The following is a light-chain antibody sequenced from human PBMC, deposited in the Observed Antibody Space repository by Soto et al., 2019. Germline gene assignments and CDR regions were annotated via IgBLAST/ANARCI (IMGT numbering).Light chain of an antibody. J-gene: IGLJ3*02. CDR3: AAWDDSLRVWV. Sequence: QSVLTQPPSASGTPGQRVTISCSGSSSNIGNNHLFWYQQLPGTAPKLLIYKTNHRPSRVPDRFSASKSGTSASLAISGRRSEDEADYYCAAWDDSLRVWVFGGGTKLTVL. CDR2: KTN. CDR1: SSNIGNNH. V-gene: IGLV1-47*01.